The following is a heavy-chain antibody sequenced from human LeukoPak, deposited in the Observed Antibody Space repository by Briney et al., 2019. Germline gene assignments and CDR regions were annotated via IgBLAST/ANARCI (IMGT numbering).Heavy chain of an antibody. CDR2: ISGNGVNT. Sequence: PGGSLRLSCAASGFTFSSNVMSWVRQAPGKGLEWVSSISGNGVNTHYADSVKGRFTISRDNSKNTLDLQMDSLRAEDTAVYFCAKEPNAYSSGWYFQDWGQGTLVTVSS. D-gene: IGHD6-25*01. J-gene: IGHJ1*01. V-gene: IGHV3-23*01. CDR3: AKEPNAYSSGWYFQD. CDR1: GFTFSSNV.